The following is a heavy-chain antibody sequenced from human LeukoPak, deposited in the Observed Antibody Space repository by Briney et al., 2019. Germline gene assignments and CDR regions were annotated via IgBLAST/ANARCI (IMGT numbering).Heavy chain of an antibody. CDR3: TRVAHYYDSSGGDYFDY. V-gene: IGHV3-49*04. CDR1: GFTFGDYA. CDR2: IRSKAYGGTT. Sequence: PGGSLRLSCTASGFTFGDYAMSWVRQAPGKGLEWVGFIRSKAYGGTTEYAASVKGGFTISRDDSKSIAYLQMNSLKTEDTAVYYCTRVAHYYDSSGGDYFDYWGQGTLVTVSS. D-gene: IGHD3-22*01. J-gene: IGHJ4*02.